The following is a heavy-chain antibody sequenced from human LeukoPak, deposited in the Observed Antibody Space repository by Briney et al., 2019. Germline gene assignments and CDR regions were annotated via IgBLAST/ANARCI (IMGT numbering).Heavy chain of an antibody. CDR3: ARGRSYYYAMDV. CDR2: ISYDGSNK. Sequence: GGSLRLSCAASGFTFSSYGMHWVRQAPGKGLEWVAVISYDGSNKYYADSVKGRFTISRDDAKNTLYLQMNSLRVEDTAVYYCARGRSYYYAMDVWGQGTTVTVSS. V-gene: IGHV3-30*03. J-gene: IGHJ6*02. CDR1: GFTFSSYG.